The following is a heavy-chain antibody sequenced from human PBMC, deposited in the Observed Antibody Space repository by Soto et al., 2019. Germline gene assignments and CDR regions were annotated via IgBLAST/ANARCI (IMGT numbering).Heavy chain of an antibody. CDR2: IYTSGTT. D-gene: IGHD5-12*01. Sequence: QVQLQESGPGLVKPSQTLSLTCSVSGASISRGHYYWSWIRQLPGKGLEWIGYIYTSGTTFYNPSLKCRCTISIDTSKNRFSLNLTSVTAADTALYYCAREVVAITNFIDYWGQGTLVTVSS. V-gene: IGHV4-31*02. J-gene: IGHJ4*02. CDR1: GASISRGHYY. CDR3: AREVVAITNFIDY.